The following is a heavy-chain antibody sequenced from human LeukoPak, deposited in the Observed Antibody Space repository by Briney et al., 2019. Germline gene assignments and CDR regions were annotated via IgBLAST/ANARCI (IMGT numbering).Heavy chain of an antibody. CDR2: INPSGGST. V-gene: IGHV1-46*01. CDR1: GYTFTSYY. Sequence: ASVKVSCKASGYTFTSYYMHWVRQAPGQGLEWMGIINPSGGSTSYAQKFQGRVTMTRDTSTSTVYMELSSLRSEDTAVYYCARDQGYCGGDCYIRSCCGYFDYWGQGTLVTVSS. CDR3: ARDQGYCGGDCYIRSCCGYFDY. J-gene: IGHJ4*02. D-gene: IGHD2-21*02.